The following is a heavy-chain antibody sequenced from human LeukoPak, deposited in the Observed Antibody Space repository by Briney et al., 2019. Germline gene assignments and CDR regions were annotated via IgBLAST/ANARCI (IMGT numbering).Heavy chain of an antibody. CDR2: IASDGSST. CDR3: ARGRPHGNDY. CDR1: GFTFSSYW. J-gene: IGHJ4*02. V-gene: IGHV3-74*01. D-gene: IGHD4-23*01. Sequence: GGSLRLSCAASGFTFSSYWMNWVRQAPGKGLVWVSRIASDGSSTTYADSVKGRFSISRDNAKNTLYLQMNSLRVEDTAVYYCARGRPHGNDYRGRGTLVTVSS.